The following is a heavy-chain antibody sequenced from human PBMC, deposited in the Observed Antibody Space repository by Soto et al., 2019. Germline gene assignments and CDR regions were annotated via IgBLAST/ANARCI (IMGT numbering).Heavy chain of an antibody. CDR3: ARASLSTETANALDV. Sequence: QVQLQESGPGLVKPSETLSLTCTVSGGSISNFYWSWIRQSPGKGLEWIGYGYMYYSGNTNYNPSLESRVTISVDTSKNQISLKLTSVTAEDTALYYCARASLSTETANALDVWGPGTMVTVSS. J-gene: IGHJ3*01. CDR1: GGSISNFY. D-gene: IGHD2-21*02. V-gene: IGHV4-59*01. CDR2: MYYSGNT.